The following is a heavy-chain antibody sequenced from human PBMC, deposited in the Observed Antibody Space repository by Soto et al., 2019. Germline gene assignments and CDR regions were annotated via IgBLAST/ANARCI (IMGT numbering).Heavy chain of an antibody. CDR3: ARESEDLTSNFDY. Sequence: GGSLRLSCAASGFTFTRYSMNWVRQAPGKGLEWVSSISSTTNYIYYADSMKGRFTVSRDNAKNSAYLEMNSLSAEDTAVYYCARESEDLTSNFDYWGQGTLVTVSS. J-gene: IGHJ4*02. CDR2: ISSTTNYI. CDR1: GFTFTRYS. V-gene: IGHV3-21*01.